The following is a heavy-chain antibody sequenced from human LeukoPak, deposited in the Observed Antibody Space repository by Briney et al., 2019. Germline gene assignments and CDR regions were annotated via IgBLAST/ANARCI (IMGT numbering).Heavy chain of an antibody. D-gene: IGHD3-10*01. CDR2: ISAYNGNT. Sequence: ASVKVSFKASGYTFTSYGISWVRQAPGQGLEWMGWISAYNGNTNYAQKLQGRVTMTTDTSTSTAYMELRSLRSDDTAVYYCARDPMYYYGSGSYPPDYWGQGTLVTVSS. V-gene: IGHV1-18*01. J-gene: IGHJ4*02. CDR1: GYTFTSYG. CDR3: ARDPMYYYGSGSYPPDY.